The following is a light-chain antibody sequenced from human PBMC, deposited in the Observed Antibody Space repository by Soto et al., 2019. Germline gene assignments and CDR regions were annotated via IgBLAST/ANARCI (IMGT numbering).Light chain of an antibody. Sequence: QSALTQPASVSGSPGQSITISCPGTRSDVGSYNLVSWYQQHPGKAPKLMIYEGSKRPSGISNRFSGSKSGNTASLTISGLQAEDEADYYCCSYADSNTLVFGGGTKLTVL. CDR1: RSDVGSYNL. J-gene: IGLJ3*02. CDR2: EGS. CDR3: CSYADSNTLV. V-gene: IGLV2-23*01.